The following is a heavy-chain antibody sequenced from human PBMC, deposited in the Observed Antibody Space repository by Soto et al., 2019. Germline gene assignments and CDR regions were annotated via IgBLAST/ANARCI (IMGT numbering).Heavy chain of an antibody. CDR1: GFTFSSYG. D-gene: IGHD3-3*01. J-gene: IGHJ4*02. CDR2: IWYDGSNK. CDR3: ARDGHVLRFLEWLPTIDY. Sequence: QVQLVESGGGVVQPGRSLRLSCAASGFTFSSYGMHWVRQAPGKGLEWVAVIWYDGSNKYYADSVKGRFTISRDNSKNTLYLQMNSLRAEDTAVYYCARDGHVLRFLEWLPTIDYWGQGTLVTVSS. V-gene: IGHV3-33*01.